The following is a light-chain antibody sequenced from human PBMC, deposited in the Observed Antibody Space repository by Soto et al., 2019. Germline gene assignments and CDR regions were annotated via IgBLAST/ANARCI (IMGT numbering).Light chain of an antibody. V-gene: IGKV3-15*01. CDR3: QQYNNWPFT. Sequence: EIVLTQSPGTLSLSPGERATLSCRASQSVSSNLAWYQQKPGQAPRLLINGASTRATGVPVRFSGRGSGTEFTLTISSLQSEDSAVYFCQQYNNWPFTFGPGTKVDIK. CDR1: QSVSSN. CDR2: GAS. J-gene: IGKJ3*01.